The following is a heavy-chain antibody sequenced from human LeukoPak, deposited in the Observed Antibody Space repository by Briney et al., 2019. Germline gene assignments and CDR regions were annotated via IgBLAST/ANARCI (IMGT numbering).Heavy chain of an antibody. J-gene: IGHJ6*02. CDR3: ARVSDDILTGYYYYGMDV. V-gene: IGHV6-1*01. CDR1: GDSVPSNSAA. CDR2: TYYRSKWYN. Sequence: SQTLSLTCAISGDSVPSNSAAWNWIRQSPSRGLEWLGRTYYRSKWYNDYAVSVKSRITINPDTSKNQFSLQLNSVTPEDTAVYYCARVSDDILTGYYYYGMDVWGQGTTVTVSS. D-gene: IGHD3-9*01.